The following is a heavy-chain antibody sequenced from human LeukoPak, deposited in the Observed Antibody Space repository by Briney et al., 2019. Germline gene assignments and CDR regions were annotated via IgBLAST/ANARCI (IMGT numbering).Heavy chain of an antibody. D-gene: IGHD2-21*01. Sequence: GGSLRVSCAASGFIFSNYGMHWVRQAPGKGLEWVAFIRYDGSNKYYADSVKGRFTISRDNSKNTLYLQMNSLRAEDTAVYYCARDYDIVESPEGHDVFDIWGQGTLVTVSS. CDR3: ARDYDIVESPEGHDVFDI. CDR2: IRYDGSNK. V-gene: IGHV3-30*02. J-gene: IGHJ3*02. CDR1: GFIFSNYG.